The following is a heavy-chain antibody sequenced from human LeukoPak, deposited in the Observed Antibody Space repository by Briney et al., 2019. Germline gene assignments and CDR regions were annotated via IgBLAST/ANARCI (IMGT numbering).Heavy chain of an antibody. CDR2: INPNSGGT. CDR3: ARAHTIGIAVAGVY. CDR1: GYTFTGYY. Sequence: ASVKVSCKASGYTFTGYYMHWVRQAPGQGLEWMGWINPNSGGTNYAQKFQGRVTMTRDTSISTAYMEMSRLRSDDTAVYYCARAHTIGIAVAGVYRGQGTLVTVSS. V-gene: IGHV1-2*02. J-gene: IGHJ4*02. D-gene: IGHD6-19*01.